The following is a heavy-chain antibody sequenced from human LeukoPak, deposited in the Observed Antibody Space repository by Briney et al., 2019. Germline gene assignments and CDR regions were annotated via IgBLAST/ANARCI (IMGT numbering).Heavy chain of an antibody. V-gene: IGHV4-59*01. J-gene: IGHJ4*02. CDR3: ARVDCSGGGCYSNY. CDR1: GGSISSYY. CDR2: IYYSGST. Sequence: SETLSLTCTVSGGSISSYYWSWIRQPPGKGLEWIGYIYYSGSTNYNPSLKSRVTISVDTSKNQFSLKLSSVTAADTAVYYCARVDCSGGGCYSNYWGQGTLVTVSS. D-gene: IGHD2-15*01.